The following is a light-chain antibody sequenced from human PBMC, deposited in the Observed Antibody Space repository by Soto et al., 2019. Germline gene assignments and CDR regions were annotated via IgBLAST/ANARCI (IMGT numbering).Light chain of an antibody. V-gene: IGKV4-1*01. Sequence: DIVMTQSPDSLAVSLGERATINCKSSQSVLYSLNSKNYLAWYQQKPGQPPNLLIYWASTRESGVPERFSGSGSGTDFNLTISSVQAEDVAVYFCQQYLTTPHTFGQGTKLQIK. J-gene: IGKJ2*01. CDR3: QQYLTTPHT. CDR1: QSVLYSLNSKNY. CDR2: WAS.